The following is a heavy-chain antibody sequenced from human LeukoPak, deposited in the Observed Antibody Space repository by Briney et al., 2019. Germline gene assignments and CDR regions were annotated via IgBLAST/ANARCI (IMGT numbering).Heavy chain of an antibody. D-gene: IGHD1-26*01. V-gene: IGHV3-66*01. Sequence: GGSLRLSCAASGFTFSSYSMNWVRQAPGKGLEWVSVIYSGGSTYYADSVKGRFTISRDNSKNTLYLQMNSLRAEDTAVYYCARYFKWEPAFGYWGQGTLVTVSS. J-gene: IGHJ4*02. CDR1: GFTFSSYS. CDR2: IYSGGST. CDR3: ARYFKWEPAFGY.